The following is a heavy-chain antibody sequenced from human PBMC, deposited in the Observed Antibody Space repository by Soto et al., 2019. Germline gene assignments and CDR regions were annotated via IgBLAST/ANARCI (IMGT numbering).Heavy chain of an antibody. CDR3: ARDLWGYCGTDCYPLDV. D-gene: IGHD2-21*02. J-gene: IGHJ6*02. CDR2: ISYDGGNK. CDR1: GFTFSSYG. Sequence: GGSLRLSCAASGFTFSSYGMHWVRQAPGKGLEWVTIISYDGGNKYYADSVKGRFTISRDNSKNTLYLQMNSLRADDTAVYYCARDLWGYCGTDCYPLDVWGQGTTVTVSS. V-gene: IGHV3-30*03.